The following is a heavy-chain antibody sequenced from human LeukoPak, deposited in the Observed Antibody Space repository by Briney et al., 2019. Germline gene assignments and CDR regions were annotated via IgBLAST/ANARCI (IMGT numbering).Heavy chain of an antibody. CDR3: AREPYDILTHTGRSGVDY. Sequence: GASVKVSCKASRYTLTGYYMHWVRQAPGQGLEWMGWINPNSGGTDYAQKFQGRVTMTRDTSITTAYMELRRLRSDDTAVYYCAREPYDILTHTGRSGVDYWGQGTLVTVSS. V-gene: IGHV1-2*02. J-gene: IGHJ4*02. CDR2: INPNSGGT. CDR1: RYTLTGYY. D-gene: IGHD3-9*01.